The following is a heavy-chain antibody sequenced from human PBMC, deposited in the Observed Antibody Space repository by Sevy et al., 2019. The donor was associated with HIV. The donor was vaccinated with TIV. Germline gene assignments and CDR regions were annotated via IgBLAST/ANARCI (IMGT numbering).Heavy chain of an antibody. V-gene: IGHV3-23*01. D-gene: IGHD1-26*01. CDR3: AKGEGVGSVPDFDY. CDR1: GFIVSNYA. Sequence: GGSLRLSCAASGFIVSNYAMTWVRQAPGKGLEWVSSINSPGTTYYADSVKGRFTISRDNSKNTLYLQMNSLRVDDTAVYSCAKGEGVGSVPDFDYWGQGTLVTVSS. CDR2: INSPGTT. J-gene: IGHJ4*02.